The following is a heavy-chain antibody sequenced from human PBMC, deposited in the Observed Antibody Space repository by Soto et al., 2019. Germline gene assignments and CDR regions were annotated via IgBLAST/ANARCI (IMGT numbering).Heavy chain of an antibody. CDR1: GGSITSDYSC. J-gene: IGHJ4*02. D-gene: IGHD2-21*01. Sequence: QVQLQESGPGLVKPSQTLSLTCTVSGGSITSDYSCWSWIRQPPGEGLEWIEHIFDSWTTYTNPDLRSQVAISLDASKNRFALTLSSVTAADTAVYYCSSGPSCDKVHSWGQGALVTVSS. V-gene: IGHV4-30-4*01. CDR2: IFDSWTT. CDR3: SSGPSCDKVHS.